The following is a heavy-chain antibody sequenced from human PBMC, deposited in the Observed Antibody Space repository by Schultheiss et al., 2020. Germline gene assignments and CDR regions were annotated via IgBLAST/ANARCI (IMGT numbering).Heavy chain of an antibody. D-gene: IGHD2-2*01. CDR2: INPNSGGT. Sequence: ASVKVSCKASGSTFASYDINWVRQAPGQGLEWMGWINPNSGGTNYAQKFQGRVTMTRDTSISTAYMELSRLRSDDTAVYYCARIGDRDCSSTSCQPYYYGMDVWGQGTTVTFSS. J-gene: IGHJ6*02. CDR1: GSTFASYD. V-gene: IGHV1-2*02. CDR3: ARIGDRDCSSTSCQPYYYGMDV.